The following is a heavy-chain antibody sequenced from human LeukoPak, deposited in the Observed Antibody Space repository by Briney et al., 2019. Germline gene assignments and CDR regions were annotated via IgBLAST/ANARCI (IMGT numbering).Heavy chain of an antibody. Sequence: GSAVTVSCMACRGTFSSYAIRWVGPAPGQGLAWMGRIIPILGIATYAQKFQGRVTITADKSTSTAYMELSSLRSEDTAVYYCARDPPLSEYYYYYGMDVWGQGTTVTVSS. V-gene: IGHV1-69*04. CDR2: IIPILGIA. CDR3: ARDPPLSEYYYYYGMDV. CDR1: RGTFSSYA. J-gene: IGHJ6*02.